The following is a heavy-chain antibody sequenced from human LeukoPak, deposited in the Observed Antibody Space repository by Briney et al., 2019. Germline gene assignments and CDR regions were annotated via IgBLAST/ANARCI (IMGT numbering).Heavy chain of an antibody. D-gene: IGHD3-22*01. V-gene: IGHV3-74*01. CDR1: GFTFSSYW. CDR2: TNSDGGRT. J-gene: IGHJ4*02. CDR3: ARWVEKSYDSSGYYYFHY. Sequence: GGSLRLSCAASGFTFSSYWIHWVRQAPGKGLVWISRTNSDGGRTSYADSVKGRFTISRDNAKNTLYLQMNSLRAEDTAVYYCARWVEKSYDSSGYYYFHYWGQGTLVTVSS.